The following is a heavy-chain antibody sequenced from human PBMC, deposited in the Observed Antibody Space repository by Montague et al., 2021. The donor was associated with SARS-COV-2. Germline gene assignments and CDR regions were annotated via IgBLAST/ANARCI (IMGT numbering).Heavy chain of an antibody. CDR2: IYTSGST. J-gene: IGHJ4*01. D-gene: IGHD6-19*01. V-gene: IGHV4-61*02. CDR3: ARAVYTGGWYGVNYFDY. Sequence: TLSLTCTVSGGSISSGSYYWSWIRQPAGKGLEWIGRIYTSGSTNCNSSLKSRVTISIDTSKKQFSLKLSSVTAADTAVYYCARAVYTGGWYGVNYFDYWGQGTLVTVSS. CDR1: GGSISSGSYY.